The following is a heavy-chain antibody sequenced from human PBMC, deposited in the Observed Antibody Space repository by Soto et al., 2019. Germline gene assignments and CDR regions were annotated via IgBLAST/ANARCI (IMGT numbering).Heavy chain of an antibody. CDR3: ARTSSDDYYYGMDV. Sequence: GESLKISCKGSGYRFTVYWISWVRQMPGKGLEWMGTIDPSDSYNNYSPSFQGHVTISADKSISTAYLQWSSLKASDTAMYYCARTSSDDYYYGMDVWGQGTTVTVSS. CDR2: IDPSDSYN. J-gene: IGHJ6*02. D-gene: IGHD6-25*01. V-gene: IGHV5-10-1*01. CDR1: GYRFTVYW.